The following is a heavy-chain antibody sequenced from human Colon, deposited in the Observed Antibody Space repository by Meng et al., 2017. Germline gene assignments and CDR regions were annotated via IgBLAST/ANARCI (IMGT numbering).Heavy chain of an antibody. D-gene: IGHD6-19*01. Sequence: GESLKISCAASGFTFSSYWMSWVRQAPGKGLEWVANIKHDGSEKNNVDSVKGRFTFSRDNAKNSLYLQMNSLRAEDTAVYYCARYYSRGWRDFDYWGQGTLVTVSS. CDR2: IKHDGSEK. CDR1: GFTFSSYW. V-gene: IGHV3-7*01. J-gene: IGHJ4*02. CDR3: ARYYSRGWRDFDY.